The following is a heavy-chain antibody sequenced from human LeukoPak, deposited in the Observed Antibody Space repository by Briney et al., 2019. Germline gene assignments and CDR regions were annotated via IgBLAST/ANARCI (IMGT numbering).Heavy chain of an antibody. D-gene: IGHD6-13*01. J-gene: IGHJ5*02. CDR1: GYPFTDYW. CDR2: MYPGDSRT. CDR3: ARRDLRSTRSGP. Sequence: GESLKISCEAFGYPFTDYWIGWVRQVPGKGPEWMGVMYPGDSRTRYSPSFQGQVTISADKSINTAYLQWSSLKASDTAIYYCARRDLRSTRSGPWGQGTLVTVSS. V-gene: IGHV5-51*01.